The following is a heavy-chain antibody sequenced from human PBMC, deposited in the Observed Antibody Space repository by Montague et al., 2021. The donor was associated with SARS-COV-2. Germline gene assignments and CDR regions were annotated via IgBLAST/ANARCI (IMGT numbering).Heavy chain of an antibody. D-gene: IGHD3-10*01. V-gene: IGHV6-1*01. CDR2: TYYRSKWYN. CDR1: GDSVSSNSAA. Sequence: CAIFGDSVSSNSAAWNWIRQSPSRGLEWLGRTYYRSKWYNDYAVSVKSRITINPDTSKNQFSLQLNSVTPEDTAVYYCARGIWFGELLTGYYYYGMDVWGQGTTVTVSS. J-gene: IGHJ6*02. CDR3: ARGIWFGELLTGYYYYGMDV.